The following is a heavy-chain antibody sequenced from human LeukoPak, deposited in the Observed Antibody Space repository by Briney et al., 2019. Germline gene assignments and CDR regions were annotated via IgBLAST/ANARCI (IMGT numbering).Heavy chain of an antibody. CDR3: ARLEGSWYGGYYFDY. D-gene: IGHD6-13*01. Sequence: SETLSLTCTVSGGSISSSESYWGWIGQPPGKGLEWIGSIYYSGSTNYNPSLKSRVTISVDTSKNQFSLKLSSVTAADTAVYYCARLEGSWYGGYYFDYWGRGTLVTVSS. V-gene: IGHV4-39*07. CDR2: IYYSGST. CDR1: GGSISSSESY. J-gene: IGHJ4*02.